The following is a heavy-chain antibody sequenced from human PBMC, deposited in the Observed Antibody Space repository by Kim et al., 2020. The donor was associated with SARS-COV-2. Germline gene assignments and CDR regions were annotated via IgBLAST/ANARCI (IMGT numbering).Heavy chain of an antibody. V-gene: IGHV3-23*01. CDR2: ISGSGGST. D-gene: IGHD6-13*01. Sequence: GGSLRLSCAASGFTFSSYAMSWVRQAPGKGLEWVSAISGSGGSTYYADSVKGRFTISRDNSKNTLYLQMNSLRAEDTAVYYCAKVPRGFLSSSCYDDHASWYFDLWGRGTLVTVSS. J-gene: IGHJ2*01. CDR1: GFTFSSYA. CDR3: AKVPRGFLSSSCYDDHASWYFDL.